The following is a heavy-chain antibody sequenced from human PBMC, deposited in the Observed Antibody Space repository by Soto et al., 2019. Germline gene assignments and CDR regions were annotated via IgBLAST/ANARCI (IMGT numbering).Heavy chain of an antibody. CDR2: INPNSGGT. V-gene: IGHV1-2*02. CDR3: ARETSDYYDSSGAFDI. Sequence: ASVKVSCKASGYTFTGYYMHWVRQAPGQGLEWMGWINPNSGGTNYAQKFQGRVTMTRDTSISTAYMELSRLRPDDTAVYYCARETSDYYDSSGAFDIWGQGTMVTV. D-gene: IGHD3-22*01. CDR1: GYTFTGYY. J-gene: IGHJ3*02.